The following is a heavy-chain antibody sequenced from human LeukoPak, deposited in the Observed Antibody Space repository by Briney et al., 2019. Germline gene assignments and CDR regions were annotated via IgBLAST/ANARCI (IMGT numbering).Heavy chain of an antibody. J-gene: IGHJ4*02. D-gene: IGHD1-26*01. Sequence: SETLSLTCTVSGGSISSSFYYWGWIRQPPGKGLEWIGNIYYSGSTYYNPSLKSRVTISVDTSKNQFSLKLSSVTAADTAVYYCARDSWGYWDFDYWGQGTLVTVSS. CDR1: GGSISSSFYY. CDR2: IYYSGST. CDR3: ARDSWGYWDFDY. V-gene: IGHV4-39*07.